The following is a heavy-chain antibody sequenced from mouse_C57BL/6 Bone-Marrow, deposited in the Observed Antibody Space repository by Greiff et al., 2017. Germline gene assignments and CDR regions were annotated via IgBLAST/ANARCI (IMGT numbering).Heavy chain of an antibody. Sequence: EVQLQQSGAELVRPGSSVKMSCKTSGYTFTSYGINWVKQRPGQGLEWIGYIYIGNGYTEYNEKFKGKDTLTSDTSSSTAYMLLSSLTSEDSEIYFCARSSFDYYGSSFWFAYWGQGTLVTVSA. J-gene: IGHJ3*01. CDR3: ARSSFDYYGSSFWFAY. CDR1: GYTFTSYG. V-gene: IGHV1-58*01. CDR2: IYIGNGYT. D-gene: IGHD1-1*01.